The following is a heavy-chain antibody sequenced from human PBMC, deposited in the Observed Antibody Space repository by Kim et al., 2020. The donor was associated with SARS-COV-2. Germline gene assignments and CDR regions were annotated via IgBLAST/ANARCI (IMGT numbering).Heavy chain of an antibody. CDR2: T. CDR3: ARDRWHDAFDI. D-gene: IGHD3-16*02. J-gene: IGHJ3*02. Sequence: TSYARKFQGRVTMTRDTSTSTVYMELSSLRSEDTAVYYCARDRWHDAFDIWGQGTMVTVSS. V-gene: IGHV1-46*01.